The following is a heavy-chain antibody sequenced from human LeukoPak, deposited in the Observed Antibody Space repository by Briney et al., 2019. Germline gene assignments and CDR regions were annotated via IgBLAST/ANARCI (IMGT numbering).Heavy chain of an antibody. V-gene: IGHV1-3*01. CDR3: GRWGIAAQY. CDR1: DYVFISYG. CDR2: INAGNGNT. J-gene: IGHJ4*02. D-gene: IGHD6-13*01. Sequence: ASVKVSCKAFDYVFISYGMSWVRQAPGQRLEWMGWINAGNGNTKYSQKFQGRVTITRDTSASTAYMELSSLRSEDTAVYYCGRWGIAAQYWGQGTLVTVSS.